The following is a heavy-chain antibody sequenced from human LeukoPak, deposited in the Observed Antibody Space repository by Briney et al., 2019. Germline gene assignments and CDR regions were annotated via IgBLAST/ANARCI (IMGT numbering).Heavy chain of an antibody. V-gene: IGHV3-9*03. CDR1: GFTFDDYA. CDR3: AKGGIAVAGTWFDP. J-gene: IGHJ5*02. D-gene: IGHD6-19*01. Sequence: GGSLRLSCAASGFTFDDYAMHWVRQAPGKGLEWVSGISWNGGNIGYADSVKGRFIIPRDNARNSLYLQMNSLRAEDMALYYCAKGGIAVAGTWFDPWGQGTLVTVSS. CDR2: ISWNGGNI.